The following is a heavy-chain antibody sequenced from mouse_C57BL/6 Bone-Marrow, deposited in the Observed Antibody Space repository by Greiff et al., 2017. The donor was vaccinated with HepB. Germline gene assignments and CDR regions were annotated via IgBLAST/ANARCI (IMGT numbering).Heavy chain of an antibody. J-gene: IGHJ3*01. CDR1: GFTFSSYA. Sequence: EVHLVESGEGLVKPGGSLKLSCAASGFTFSSYAMSWVRQTPEKRLEWVAYISSGGDYIYYADTVKGRFTISRDNARNTLYLQMSSLKSEDTAMYYCTRDGTAGFAYWGQGTLVTVSA. V-gene: IGHV5-9-1*02. D-gene: IGHD4-1*01. CDR2: ISSGGDYI. CDR3: TRDGTAGFAY.